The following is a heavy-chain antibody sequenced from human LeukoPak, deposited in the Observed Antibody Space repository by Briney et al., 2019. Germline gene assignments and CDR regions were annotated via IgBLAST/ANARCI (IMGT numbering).Heavy chain of an antibody. Sequence: PGRSLRVSCAASGFTFSYSGIHWVRQAPGKGLEWVAVISYDGSDKYYADSVKGRFTISRDNSKNTLYLQINSLRAEDTAVYYCAKDITRYGGNAVDYWGQGTLVTVSS. D-gene: IGHD4-23*01. CDR3: AKDITRYGGNAVDY. CDR2: ISYDGSDK. CDR1: GFTFSYSG. J-gene: IGHJ4*02. V-gene: IGHV3-30*18.